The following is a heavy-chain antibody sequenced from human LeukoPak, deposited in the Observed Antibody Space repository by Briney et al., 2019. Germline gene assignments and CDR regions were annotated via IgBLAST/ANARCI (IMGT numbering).Heavy chain of an antibody. CDR1: GGSISSSSYY. CDR2: IYYTGST. D-gene: IGHD6-19*01. CDR3: ARLSSGWYGGFIDY. Sequence: SETLSLTCTVSGGSISSSSYYWGWIRQPPGKGLEWIGSIYYTGSTYYNPSLKSRVTISVDTPKNQFSLKLSSVTAADTAVYYCARLSSGWYGGFIDYWGQGTLVTVSS. V-gene: IGHV4-39*01. J-gene: IGHJ4*02.